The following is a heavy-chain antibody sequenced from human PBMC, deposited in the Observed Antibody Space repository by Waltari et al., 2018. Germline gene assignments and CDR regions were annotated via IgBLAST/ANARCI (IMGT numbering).Heavy chain of an antibody. CDR3: AHRHRGTTSGGAFDV. D-gene: IGHD3-10*01. V-gene: IGHV2-5*02. J-gene: IGHJ3*01. CDR2: LYWDDDK. CDR1: GFSLTTSGVG. Sequence: QITLKESGPTVVKPTQTLTLTCDFSGFSLTTSGVGRGWIRQPPGKALEWLAILYWDDDKRYSPSLESRLGITKDTSKNQVVLSLTDVDPVDTATYFCAHRHRGTTSGGAFDVWGQGTMVTVSS.